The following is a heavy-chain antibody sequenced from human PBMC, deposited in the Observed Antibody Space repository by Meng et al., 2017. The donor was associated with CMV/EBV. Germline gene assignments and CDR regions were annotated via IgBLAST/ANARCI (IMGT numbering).Heavy chain of an antibody. V-gene: IGHV3-11*04. CDR3: ARVDSSGYYLTY. Sequence: GESLKISCAASGFTFSDYYMSWIRQAPGKGLEWVSCISSSGSTIYYADSVKGRFTISRDNAKNSLYLQMNSLRAEDTAVYYCARVDSSGYYLTYWGQGTLVTVSS. CDR1: GFTFSDYY. J-gene: IGHJ4*02. D-gene: IGHD3-22*01. CDR2: ISSSGSTI.